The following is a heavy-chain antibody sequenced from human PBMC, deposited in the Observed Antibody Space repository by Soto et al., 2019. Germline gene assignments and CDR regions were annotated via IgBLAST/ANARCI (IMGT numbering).Heavy chain of an antibody. D-gene: IGHD2-2*01. CDR3: GRCTSTSCHLGSDY. V-gene: IGHV3-30-3*01. Sequence: LRLSCAASGFTFSSYAMNWVRQAPGRGLEWVALISYDGSNKYYADSVRGRFTISRDSSTNTLFLQMNSLRAADTAAYYCGRCTSTSCHLGSDYWGQGTLVTVSS. CDR2: ISYDGSNK. CDR1: GFTFSSYA. J-gene: IGHJ4*02.